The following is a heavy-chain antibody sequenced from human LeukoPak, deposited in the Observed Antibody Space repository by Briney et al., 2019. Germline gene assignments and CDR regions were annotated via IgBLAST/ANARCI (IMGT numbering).Heavy chain of an antibody. V-gene: IGHV3-7*01. CDR1: GFTFSSYS. CDR2: IKQDGSEE. Sequence: GGSLRLSCAASGFTFSSYSMNWVRQAPGKGLEWVANIKQDGSEEYYVDSVKGRFTISRDNAKNSLYLQMNSLRAEDTAVYYCASGGGAADYWGQGTLVTVSS. CDR3: ASGGGAADY. D-gene: IGHD3-16*01. J-gene: IGHJ4*02.